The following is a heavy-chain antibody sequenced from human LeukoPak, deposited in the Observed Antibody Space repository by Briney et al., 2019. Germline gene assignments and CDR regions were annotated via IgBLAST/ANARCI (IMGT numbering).Heavy chain of an antibody. CDR2: ISSRSETK. Sequence: GGSLRLSCAASGFTFSTSGMNWVRQAPGKGLQWVAYISSRSETKYYAASVKGRFAISRDNARNSLYLQMNSLRDDGTALYYCARVWQLGVWGQGTAVTVSS. V-gene: IGHV3-48*02. CDR3: ARVWQLGV. D-gene: IGHD3-10*01. J-gene: IGHJ6*02. CDR1: GFTFSTSG.